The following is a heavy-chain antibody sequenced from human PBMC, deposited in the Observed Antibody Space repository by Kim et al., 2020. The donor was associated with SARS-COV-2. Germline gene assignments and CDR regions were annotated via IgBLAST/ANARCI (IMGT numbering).Heavy chain of an antibody. CDR3: ARDSPHSSSLNWFDP. D-gene: IGHD6-13*01. V-gene: IGHV1-46*01. J-gene: IGHJ5*02. Sequence: QRDAGRVTMTKDTSTSAVYMELSSLRSEDTAVYYCARDSPHSSSLNWFDPWGQGTLVTVSS.